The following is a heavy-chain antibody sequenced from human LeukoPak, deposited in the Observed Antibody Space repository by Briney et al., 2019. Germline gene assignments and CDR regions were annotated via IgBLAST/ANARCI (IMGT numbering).Heavy chain of an antibody. CDR2: INPNSGGT. D-gene: IGHD3-22*01. CDR3: ARDFDSYDSSGYYFHY. V-gene: IGHV1-2*02. Sequence: ASVKVSCKASGYTFTGYYMHWVRQAPGQGLEWMGWINPNSGGTNYAQKFQGRVTMTRDTSISTAHMELSRLRSDDTAVYYCARDFDSYDSSGYYFHYWGQGTLVTVSS. J-gene: IGHJ4*02. CDR1: GYTFTGYY.